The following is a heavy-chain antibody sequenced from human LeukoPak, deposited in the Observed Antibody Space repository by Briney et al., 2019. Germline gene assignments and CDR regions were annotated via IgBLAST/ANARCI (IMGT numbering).Heavy chain of an antibody. CDR2: IIPNSGAT. CDR3: AREGIGGGLLKGYCSGGSCYGD. CDR1: GYTFSGYY. J-gene: IGHJ4*02. D-gene: IGHD2-15*01. V-gene: IGHV1-2*02. Sequence: GASVTVSFKASGYTFSGYYIHWVRQAPGQGLEWMGWIIPNSGATNYAQNFQGRVTMTRDTSISTAYMELSRLRSDDTAVYYCAREGIGGGLLKGYCSGGSCYGDWGQGTLVTVAS.